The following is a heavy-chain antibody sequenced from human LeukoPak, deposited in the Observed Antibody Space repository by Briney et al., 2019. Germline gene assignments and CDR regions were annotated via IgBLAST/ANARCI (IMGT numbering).Heavy chain of an antibody. J-gene: IGHJ4*02. D-gene: IGHD2-2*01. CDR1: GYSFTSYW. V-gene: IGHV5-51*01. CDR2: IYPGDSDT. CDR3: ARPLYCSSTSCYDY. Sequence: GESLKISCKGSGYSFTSYWIDWVRQVPGKGLEWMGIIYPGDSDTRYSPSFQGQVTISADKSISTAYLQWSSLKASDTAMYYCARPLYCSSTSCYDYWGQGTLVTVSS.